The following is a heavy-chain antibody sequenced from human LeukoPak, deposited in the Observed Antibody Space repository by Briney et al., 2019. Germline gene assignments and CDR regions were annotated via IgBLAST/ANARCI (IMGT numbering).Heavy chain of an antibody. CDR3: ARGEWELGYYMDV. V-gene: IGHV4-59*01. CDR2: ISYSGST. CDR1: GGSISSYY. Sequence: SETLSLTCTVSGGSISSYYWNWIRQPPGKGLEWIGYISYSGSTNYNPSLKSRVTTSVDTSKNQFTLKLSSVSAADTAVYYCARGEWELGYYMDVWGKGTTVTISS. J-gene: IGHJ6*03. D-gene: IGHD1-26*01.